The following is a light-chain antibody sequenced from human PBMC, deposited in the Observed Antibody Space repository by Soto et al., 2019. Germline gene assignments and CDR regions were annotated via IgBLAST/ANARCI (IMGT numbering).Light chain of an antibody. CDR3: QQYNSYSWT. J-gene: IGKJ1*01. Sequence: DIQMTQSPSTLSASVGDSVTITCRASQNIRSWLAWYQQKPGKAPKLLIYKASSLESGVPSRFSGSGSGTEFTLTISSLQPDDFATYYCQQYNSYSWTFGQGTKVDIK. CDR1: QNIRSW. CDR2: KAS. V-gene: IGKV1-5*03.